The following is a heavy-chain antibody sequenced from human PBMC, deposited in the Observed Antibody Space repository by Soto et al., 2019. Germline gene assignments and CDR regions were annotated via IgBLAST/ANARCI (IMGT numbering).Heavy chain of an antibody. CDR3: AGGDHWRLVDY. CDR1: GDSITTRY. CDR2: IYTTGD. V-gene: IGHV4-4*08. Sequence: SETLSPTCTVSGDSITTRYCSWIRQPPGKGLEWIGYIYTTGDNYNPSLMSRASMSLDTSKNLFSLRLRSVTAADTAVYYCAGGDHWRLVDYWGRGNLVTVCS. D-gene: IGHD3-16*01. J-gene: IGHJ4*02.